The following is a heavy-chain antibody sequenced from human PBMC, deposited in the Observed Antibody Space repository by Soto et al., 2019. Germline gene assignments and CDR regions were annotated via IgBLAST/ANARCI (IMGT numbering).Heavy chain of an antibody. CDR3: ARGDASGFDS. D-gene: IGHD1-26*01. V-gene: IGHV1-8*01. Sequence: ASVKVSCKASGYTFASYHINWVRQATGQGLEWVGWMNPNSGDTGCAQKFQGRVTMTRNTSISTVYMDLSSLRSEDTAVYYCARGDASGFDSWGQGTLVTVSS. J-gene: IGHJ4*02. CDR2: MNPNSGDT. CDR1: GYTFASYH.